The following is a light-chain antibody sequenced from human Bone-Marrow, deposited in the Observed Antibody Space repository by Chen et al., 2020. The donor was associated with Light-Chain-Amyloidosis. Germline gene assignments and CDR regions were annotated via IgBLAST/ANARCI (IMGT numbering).Light chain of an antibody. CDR2: RDT. V-gene: IGLV3-25*03. J-gene: IGLJ2*01. CDR3: QSADSSGTYEVI. CDR1: DLPTKY. Sequence: SYELTQPPSVSVSPGQTARITCSGDDLPTKYAYWYQQKPGQAPVLVIHRDTERPSGISEGFSGSRSGTTATLTISGVQAEDEADYHCQSADSSGTYEVIFGGGTKLTV.